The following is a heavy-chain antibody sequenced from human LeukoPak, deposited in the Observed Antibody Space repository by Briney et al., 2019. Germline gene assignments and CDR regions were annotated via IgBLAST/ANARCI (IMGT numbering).Heavy chain of an antibody. Sequence: PSETLSLTCTVSGGSISSYYWRWIRQPPGKGLEWIGYIYYSGSTNYNPSLKSRVTISVDTSKNQFSLKLSSVTAADTAVYYCARVDWNWYFDLWGRGTLVTVSS. CDR2: IYYSGST. CDR1: GGSISSYY. D-gene: IGHD3-9*01. J-gene: IGHJ2*01. CDR3: ARVDWNWYFDL. V-gene: IGHV4-59*01.